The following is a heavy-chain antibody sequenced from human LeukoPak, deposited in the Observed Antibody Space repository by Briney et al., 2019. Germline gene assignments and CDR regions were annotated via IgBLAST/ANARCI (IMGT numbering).Heavy chain of an antibody. Sequence: PSETLSLTCTVSGVSFSTYYWTWIRQPAGKGLEWIGRIYSSGNTNYNPSLESRVTMSIDTSKNQFSLKLTSVTAADSAVYYCARRTRYNWNEDRYYFDYWGQGTLVTVSS. CDR1: GVSFSTYY. J-gene: IGHJ4*02. V-gene: IGHV4-4*07. CDR3: ARRTRYNWNEDRYYFDY. D-gene: IGHD1-1*01. CDR2: IYSSGNT.